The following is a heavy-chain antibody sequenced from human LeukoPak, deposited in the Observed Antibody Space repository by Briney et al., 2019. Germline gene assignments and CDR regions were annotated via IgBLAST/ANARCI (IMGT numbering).Heavy chain of an antibody. CDR1: GGSLSRFY. V-gene: IGHV4-59*08. CDR2: ISDIGSI. Sequence: LETLSLTCTVSGGSLSRFYWGWVREPPGKGLEWIAYISDIGSINYNPSLKSRVTISLDTSKNQFSLKLSSVTAADTAVYYCAGHHPRNNFWGQGTLVTVSS. J-gene: IGHJ4*02. CDR3: AGHHPRNNF. D-gene: IGHD2/OR15-2a*01.